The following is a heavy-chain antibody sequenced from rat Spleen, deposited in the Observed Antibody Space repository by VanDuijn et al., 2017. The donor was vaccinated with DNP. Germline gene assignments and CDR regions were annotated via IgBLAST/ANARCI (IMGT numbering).Heavy chain of an antibody. D-gene: IGHD1-6*01. CDR1: GYSITISYR. CDR2: INSAGST. V-gene: IGHV3-3*01. J-gene: IGHJ2*01. Sequence: EVQLQESGPGLVKPSQSLSLTCSVTGYSITISYRWNWIRKFPGNKLEWMGYINSAGSTNYSPSLKSRISITRDTAKNHFFLQTNSVTTEDTATYDCARGDILRSFDYWGQGVMVTVSS. CDR3: ARGDILRSFDY.